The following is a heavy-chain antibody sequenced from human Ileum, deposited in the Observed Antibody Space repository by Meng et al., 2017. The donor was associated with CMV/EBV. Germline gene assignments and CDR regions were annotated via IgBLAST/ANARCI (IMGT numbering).Heavy chain of an antibody. V-gene: IGHV3-30-3*01. CDR2: ISYDGSNK. CDR3: ARGSTVTTWGWFDP. Sequence: GEPLKISCAASGFTFSSYAMHWVRQAPGKGLEWVAVISYDGSNKYYADSVKGRFTIPRDNSKNTLYLQMNSLRAEDTAVYYCARGSTVTTWGWFDPWGQGTLVTVSS. J-gene: IGHJ5*02. D-gene: IGHD4-11*01. CDR1: GFTFSSYA.